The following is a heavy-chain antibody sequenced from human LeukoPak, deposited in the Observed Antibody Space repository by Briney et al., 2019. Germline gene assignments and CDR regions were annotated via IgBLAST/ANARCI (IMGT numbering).Heavy chain of an antibody. CDR2: ISSTGDST. CDR1: GFTINFYA. J-gene: IGHJ6*03. V-gene: IGHV3-23*01. D-gene: IGHD3-3*01. CDR3: ARDSITYYDFWSGYFYYMDV. Sequence: GGSLRLSCAASGFTINFYAMTWVRQAPGKGLEWVSGISSTGDSTYYADSVKGRFTISRDNAKNSLYLQMNSLRAEDTAVYYCARDSITYYDFWSGYFYYMDVWGKGTTVTVSS.